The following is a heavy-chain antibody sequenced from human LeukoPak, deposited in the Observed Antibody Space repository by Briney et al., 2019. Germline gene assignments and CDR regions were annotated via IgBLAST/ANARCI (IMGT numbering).Heavy chain of an antibody. V-gene: IGHV4-59*08. CDR3: ARGGMITFGAINWFDP. J-gene: IGHJ5*02. CDR1: GGSISSYY. Sequence: SETLSLTCTVSGGSISSYYWSWIRQPPGKGLEWIGYIYYSGSTNYNPSLKSRVTISVDTSKNQFSLKLSSVTAADTAVYYCARGGMITFGAINWFDPWGQGTQVTVSS. CDR2: IYYSGST. D-gene: IGHD3-16*01.